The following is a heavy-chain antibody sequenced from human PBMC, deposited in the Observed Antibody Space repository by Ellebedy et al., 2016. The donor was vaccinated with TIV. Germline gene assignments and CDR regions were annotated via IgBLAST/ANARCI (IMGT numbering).Heavy chain of an antibody. CDR3: TRDLKGSYGTRAYLDY. J-gene: IGHJ4*02. V-gene: IGHV3-49*04. D-gene: IGHD5-18*01. CDR1: GFTVSSNY. Sequence: GGSLRLSCAASGFTVSSNYMSWVRQAPGKGLEWVGFIRSKAYGGTTEYAASVKGRFTISRDDSKSIAYLQMNSLKTEDTAVYYCTRDLKGSYGTRAYLDYWGQGTLVTVSS. CDR2: IRSKAYGGTT.